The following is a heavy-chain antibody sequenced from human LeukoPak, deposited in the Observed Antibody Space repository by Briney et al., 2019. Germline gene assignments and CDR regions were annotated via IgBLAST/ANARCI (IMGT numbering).Heavy chain of an antibody. CDR1: GSSVSSDEYY. CDR3: ARVKVLRFLEWFLDF. V-gene: IGHV4-31*03. D-gene: IGHD3-3*01. Sequence: SETLSLTCSVSGSSVSSDEYYWSWVRQHPGEGLEWIGYVYYSGSSYYIPSLESRVTMSVEVSKNQFSLELRSVTAADTAVYYCARVKVLRFLEWFLDFWGRGALVTVSS. J-gene: IGHJ4*02. CDR2: VYYSGSS.